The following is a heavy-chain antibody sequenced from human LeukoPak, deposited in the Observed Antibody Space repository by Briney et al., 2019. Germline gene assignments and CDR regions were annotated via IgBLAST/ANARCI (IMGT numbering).Heavy chain of an antibody. V-gene: IGHV3-9*01. CDR3: ARVPGYSGSPYYHYMDV. CDR1: GFTFDDYA. Sequence: PGGSLRLSCAASGFTFDDYAMHWVRQAPGKGLEWVSGISWNSGSIGYADSVKGRFTISRDNAKNSLYLQMNSLRAEDTAFYYCARVPGYSGSPYYHYMDVWGRGTTVTISS. CDR2: ISWNSGSI. J-gene: IGHJ6*03. D-gene: IGHD1-26*01.